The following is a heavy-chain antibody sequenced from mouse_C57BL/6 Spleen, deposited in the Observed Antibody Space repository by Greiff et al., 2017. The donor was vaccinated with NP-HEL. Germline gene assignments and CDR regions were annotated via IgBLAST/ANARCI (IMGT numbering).Heavy chain of an antibody. V-gene: IGHV5-4*01. J-gene: IGHJ2*01. Sequence: DVQLVESGGGLVKPGGSLKLSCAASGFTFSSYAMSWVRQTPEKRLEWVATISDGGSYTYYPDNVKGRFTISRDNAKNNLYLQMSHLKSEDTAMYYCARDRYFDYWGQGTTLTVSS. CDR2: ISDGGSYT. CDR1: GFTFSSYA. CDR3: ARDRYFDY.